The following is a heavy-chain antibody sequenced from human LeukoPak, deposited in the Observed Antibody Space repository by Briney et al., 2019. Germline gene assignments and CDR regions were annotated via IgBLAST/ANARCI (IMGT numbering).Heavy chain of an antibody. CDR1: GFTFSSYG. J-gene: IGHJ3*02. CDR2: ILSDGSKE. CDR3: ARRNYDFWSGYSGDDAFDI. Sequence: GGSLRLSCAASGFTFSSYGMHWVRQAPGKGLEWVAVILSDGSKEFYTDSVKGRFTISRDNSKNTLYLQMNSLRAEDTAVYYCARRNYDFWSGYSGDDAFDIWGQGTMVTVSS. D-gene: IGHD3-3*01. V-gene: IGHV3-33*01.